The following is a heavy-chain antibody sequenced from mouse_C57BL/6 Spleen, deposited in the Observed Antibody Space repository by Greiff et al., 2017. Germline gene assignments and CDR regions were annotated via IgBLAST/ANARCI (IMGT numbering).Heavy chain of an antibody. J-gene: IGHJ3*01. CDR1: GYTFTDYN. D-gene: IGHD1-1*01. Sequence: EVQLQQSGPELVKPGASVKIPCKASGYTFTDYNMDWVKQSHGKSLEWIGDINPNNGGTIYNQKFKGKATLTVDKSSSTAYMELRSLTSEDTAVYYCARRHYYYGSSYLAYWGQGTLVTVSA. V-gene: IGHV1-18*01. CDR2: INPNNGGT. CDR3: ARRHYYYGSSYLAY.